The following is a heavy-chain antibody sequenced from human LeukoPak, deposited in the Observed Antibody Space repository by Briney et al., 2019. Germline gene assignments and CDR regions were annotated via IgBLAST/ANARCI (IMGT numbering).Heavy chain of an antibody. D-gene: IGHD1-26*01. V-gene: IGHV4-59*08. CDR2: IFKSQTT. J-gene: IGHJ5*02. CDR3: ARRGSGSYYYWFDP. Sequence: SETLSLTCTVSGGSISGYYWSWMRQPPGKGLEWVGYIFKSQTTGYNPSLKSRVTISVDTSKNQFSLKLSSVTAADTAVYYCARRGSGSYYYWFDPWGQGTLVTVSS. CDR1: GGSISGYY.